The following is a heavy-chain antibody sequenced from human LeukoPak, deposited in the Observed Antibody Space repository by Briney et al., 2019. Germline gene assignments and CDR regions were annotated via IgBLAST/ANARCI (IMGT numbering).Heavy chain of an antibody. D-gene: IGHD3-3*01. V-gene: IGHV1-2*02. Sequence: ASVKVSCKASGYTFTGYYMHWVRQAPGQGLVWMGWINPNSGGTNYAQKFQGRVTMTRDTSISTAYMELSRLRSDDTAVYYCAIHGATYYDFWSGYSLVPLDYWGQGTLVTVSS. CDR1: GYTFTGYY. CDR2: INPNSGGT. J-gene: IGHJ4*02. CDR3: AIHGATYYDFWSGYSLVPLDY.